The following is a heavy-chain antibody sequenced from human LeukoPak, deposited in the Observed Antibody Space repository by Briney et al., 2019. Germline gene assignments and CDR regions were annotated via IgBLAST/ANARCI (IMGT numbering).Heavy chain of an antibody. CDR3: ARGGHYSSSSADY. CDR2: IYHSGST. CDR1: GGSISSGGYY. J-gene: IGHJ4*02. V-gene: IGHV4-30-2*01. Sequence: SETLSLTCTVSGGSISSGGYYWSWIRQPPGKGLEWIGYIYHSGSTYYNPSLKSRVTISVDRSKNQFSLKLSSVTAADTAVYYCARGGHYSSSSADYWGQGTLVTVSS. D-gene: IGHD6-6*01.